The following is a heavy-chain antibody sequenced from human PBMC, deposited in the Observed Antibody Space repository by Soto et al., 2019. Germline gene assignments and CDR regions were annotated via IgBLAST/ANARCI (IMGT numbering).Heavy chain of an antibody. CDR1: GFTFSNAW. CDR3: TTERYDFWSGYLSYYFDY. V-gene: IGHV3-15*01. CDR2: IKSKTDGGTT. Sequence: SLRLSCAASGFTFSNAWMSWVRQAPGKGLEWVGRIKSKTDGGTTDYAAPVKGRFTISRDDSKNTLYLQMNSLKTEDTAVYYCTTERYDFWSGYLSYYFDYWGQGTLVTVSS. J-gene: IGHJ4*02. D-gene: IGHD3-3*01.